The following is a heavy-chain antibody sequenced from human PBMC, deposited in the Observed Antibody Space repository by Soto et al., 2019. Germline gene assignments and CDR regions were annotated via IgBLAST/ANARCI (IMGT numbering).Heavy chain of an antibody. Sequence: ASVKVSCKASGGTFSSYAISWVRQAPGQGLEWMGGIIPIFGTANYAQKFQGRVTITADESTSTAYMELSSLRSEDTAVYYCAVGRDGYKQYYYYGMDVWGQGTTVTVSS. CDR1: GGTFSSYA. J-gene: IGHJ6*02. D-gene: IGHD5-12*01. CDR3: AVGRDGYKQYYYYGMDV. V-gene: IGHV1-69*13. CDR2: IIPIFGTA.